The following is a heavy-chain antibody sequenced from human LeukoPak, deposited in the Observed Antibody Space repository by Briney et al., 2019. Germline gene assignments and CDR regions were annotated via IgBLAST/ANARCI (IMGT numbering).Heavy chain of an antibody. Sequence: ASVKVSCKASGYTFTSYDINWVRQATGQGLEWMGCMNPNSGNTGYAQKFQGRVTMTRNTSISTAYMELSSLRSEDTAVYYCARGEKSYYYDSSGYSRGSDYWGHGTLVTVSS. D-gene: IGHD3-22*01. CDR3: ARGEKSYYYDSSGYSRGSDY. CDR1: GYTFTSYD. V-gene: IGHV1-8*01. CDR2: MNPNSGNT. J-gene: IGHJ4*01.